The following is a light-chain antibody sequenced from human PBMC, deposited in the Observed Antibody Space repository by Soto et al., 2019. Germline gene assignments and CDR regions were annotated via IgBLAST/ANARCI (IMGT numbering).Light chain of an antibody. CDR3: QKRSNWPQT. CDR1: QSVSSY. CDR2: DAS. Sequence: ETVLTQSPATLSLSPGYIDTLSCRASQSVSSYLAWYQQKPGQAPRLLIYDASNRATGIPARFSGSGSGTDFTLTISSLEPEDFAVYYCQKRSNWPQTSGQGNKGDI. V-gene: IGKV3-11*01. J-gene: IGKJ1*01.